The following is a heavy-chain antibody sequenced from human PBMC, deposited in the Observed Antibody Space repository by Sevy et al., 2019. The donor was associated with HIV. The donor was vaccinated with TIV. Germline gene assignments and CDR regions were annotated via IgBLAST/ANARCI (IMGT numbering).Heavy chain of an antibody. V-gene: IGHV3-11*06. Sequence: GGSLRLSCAASGFTFSDYYMSWIRQAPGKGPEWVSYINNSSRFINYVDSVKGRFTISRDNAKNSLYLQMNSLRAGYTAVYYCAREKVLFDYWGQGTLVTVSS. J-gene: IGHJ4*02. CDR2: INNSSRFI. CDR3: AREKVLFDY. CDR1: GFTFSDYY.